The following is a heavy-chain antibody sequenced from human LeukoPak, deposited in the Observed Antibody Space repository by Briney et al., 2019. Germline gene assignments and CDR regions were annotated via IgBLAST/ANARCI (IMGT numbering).Heavy chain of an antibody. CDR2: INPSSGFT. CDR3: ARGDYYVILGSLGDF. D-gene: IGHD3-10*02. V-gene: IGHV1-46*01. J-gene: IGHJ4*01. CDR1: GYTFTSYF. Sequence: ASVKVSCKASGYTFTSYFIHWVRLAPGQGLEWMGIINPSSGFTSYAQQFQGRITMTRDTSTTTVYMQLSSLRSEDTAVYYCARGDYYVILGSLGDFWGHGTLVTVSS.